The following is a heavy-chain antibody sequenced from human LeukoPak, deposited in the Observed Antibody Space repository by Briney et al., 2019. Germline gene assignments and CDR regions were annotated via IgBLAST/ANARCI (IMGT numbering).Heavy chain of an antibody. V-gene: IGHV3-7*01. CDR1: GFSFSSYW. CDR3: ARARPPDF. J-gene: IGHJ4*02. CDR2: IKQDGSEK. Sequence: GGSLRLSCAASGFSFSSYWVTWVRQAPGKGLEWVANIKQDGSEKYYVDSVKGRFTISRDNAKNSLYLQMNSLRAEDTAVYYCARARPPDFWGRGTLVTVSS.